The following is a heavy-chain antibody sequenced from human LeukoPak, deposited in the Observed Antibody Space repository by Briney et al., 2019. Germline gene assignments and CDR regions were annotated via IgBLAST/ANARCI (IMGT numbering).Heavy chain of an antibody. Sequence: SQTLSLTCTVSGGSISSGSYYWSWIRQPAGKGLEWIGRIYTSGSTNYNPSLKSRVTISVDKSKNQFSLKLNSVTAADTAVYYCARGYSDYGVDHPFDYWGQGTLVTVSS. D-gene: IGHD5-12*01. V-gene: IGHV4-61*02. CDR3: ARGYSDYGVDHPFDY. CDR1: GGSISSGSYY. CDR2: IYTSGST. J-gene: IGHJ4*02.